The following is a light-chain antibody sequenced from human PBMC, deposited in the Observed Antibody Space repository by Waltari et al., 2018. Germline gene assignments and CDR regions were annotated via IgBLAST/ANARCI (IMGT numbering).Light chain of an antibody. Sequence: EIVLTQSPGTLSLSPGERATLSCRASQSIGKYLVWYQQKPGQAPRLLIYAASSRATGVPDRFSGSGSGTDFSLTISRLDPEDFAVYYCQNHERLPATFGQGTKVEIK. J-gene: IGKJ1*01. CDR3: QNHERLPAT. CDR2: AAS. CDR1: QSIGKY. V-gene: IGKV3-20*01.